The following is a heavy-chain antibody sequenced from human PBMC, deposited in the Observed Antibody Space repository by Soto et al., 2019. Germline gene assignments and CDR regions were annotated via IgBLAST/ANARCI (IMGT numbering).Heavy chain of an antibody. CDR2: IKQDGSET. CDR1: GFTVSSFA. D-gene: IGHD6-13*01. CDR3: TRWYAAEV. V-gene: IGHV3-7*03. Sequence: GGSLRLSCVASGFTVSSFAMTWVRQAPGKGLEWVANIKQDGSETNYVDSVKGRFTISRDNAKNSLYLEMNNLRVEDTAIYDCTRWYAAEVRGQGTTVTVPS. J-gene: IGHJ6*02.